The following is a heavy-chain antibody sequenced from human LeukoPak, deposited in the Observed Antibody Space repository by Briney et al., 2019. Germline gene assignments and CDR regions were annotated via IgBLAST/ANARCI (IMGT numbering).Heavy chain of an antibody. Sequence: GGSLRLSCAASGFTFSSYALTWVRQAPGKGLEWVSTISGGGGDNTHYTDSVTGRFTISRDNSKNTLYLQVNSLRAEDTAVYSCARDLRGLDAFDIWGQGTMVTVSS. D-gene: IGHD3-10*01. J-gene: IGHJ3*02. CDR2: ISGGGGDNT. V-gene: IGHV3-23*01. CDR1: GFTFSSYA. CDR3: ARDLRGLDAFDI.